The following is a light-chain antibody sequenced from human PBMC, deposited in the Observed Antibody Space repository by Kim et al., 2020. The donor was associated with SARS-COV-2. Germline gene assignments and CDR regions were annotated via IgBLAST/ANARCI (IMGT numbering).Light chain of an antibody. V-gene: IGLV2-18*02. J-gene: IGLJ2*01. CDR1: SSDVGSHNR. CDR2: AVS. CDR3: SSYTSSRTLV. Sequence: GQSVTISCTGTSSDVGSHNRVSWYQQPPGTAPKLMIYAVSNRPSGVPDRFSGSKSGNTASLIISGLQAEDEADYYCSSYTSSRTLVFGGGTQLTVL.